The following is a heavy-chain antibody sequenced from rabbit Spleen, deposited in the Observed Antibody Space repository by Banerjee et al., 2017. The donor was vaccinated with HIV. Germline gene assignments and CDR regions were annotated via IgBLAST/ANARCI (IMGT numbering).Heavy chain of an antibody. Sequence: QLKESGGGLVQPGGSLKLSCKASGFDSSTYYMNWVRQAPGKGLEWIGYIEPVFGITYYASWVNGRFTISSHNAQNTLYLQLNSLTAADTATYFCARGYANSSSGLPTYYFNLWGQGTLVTVS. V-gene: IGHV1S7*01. CDR3: ARGYANSSSGLPTYYFNL. CDR2: IEPVFGIT. J-gene: IGHJ4*01. D-gene: IGHD1-1*01. CDR1: GFDSSTYY.